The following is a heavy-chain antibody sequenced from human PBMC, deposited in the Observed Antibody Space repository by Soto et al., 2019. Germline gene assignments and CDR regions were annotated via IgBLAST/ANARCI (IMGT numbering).Heavy chain of an antibody. D-gene: IGHD2-2*01. CDR2: IDYSGDT. J-gene: IGHJ5*02. CDR1: GGSFGRYY. V-gene: IGHV4-34*01. Sequence: QVQLQQWGAGLLKPSETLSLTCAVYGGSFGRYYWTWVRQPPGKGLEWIGEIDYSGDTNYNPSLKXXVXIXXDTSKTQFPLKLTSVTAADTAMYYCAPSVVIPAATWGQGTLVTVSS. CDR3: APSVVIPAAT.